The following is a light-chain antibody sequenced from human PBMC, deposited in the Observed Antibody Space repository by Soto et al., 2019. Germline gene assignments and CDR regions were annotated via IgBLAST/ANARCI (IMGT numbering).Light chain of an antibody. CDR1: QTVSTS. Sequence: EIVMTQSPDTLSVSPGERGTLSCRASQTVSTSLAWYQQKPGQPPRLLIQGASTRATGVPARFSGSGSGTEFTLTISSLRSEDFAVYFCQQYHNWPLTFGQGTKVDIK. V-gene: IGKV3-15*01. CDR2: GAS. J-gene: IGKJ2*01. CDR3: QQYHNWPLT.